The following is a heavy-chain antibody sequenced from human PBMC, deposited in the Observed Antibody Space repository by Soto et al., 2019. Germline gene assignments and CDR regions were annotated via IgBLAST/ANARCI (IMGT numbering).Heavy chain of an antibody. CDR1: GFTFKTYT. J-gene: IGHJ6*02. D-gene: IGHD3-10*01. CDR3: ARRGALDV. Sequence: QVQLVESGGGVVQPGTSLKLSCEASGFTFKTYTLHWVRQAPGKGLERVAAISEDGYNIDYAESVVGRFTISRDQSKNTLYLQMNSLRHEDTARYYCARRGALDVWGQGTTVIVSS. V-gene: IGHV3-30-3*01. CDR2: ISEDGYNI.